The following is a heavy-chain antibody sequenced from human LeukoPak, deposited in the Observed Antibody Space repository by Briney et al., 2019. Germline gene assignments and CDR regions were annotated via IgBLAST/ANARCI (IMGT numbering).Heavy chain of an antibody. CDR3: ARDGSSGWYRYFDY. V-gene: IGHV4-61*02. CDR2: IYTSGST. D-gene: IGHD6-19*01. CDR1: GGSISSGSYY. J-gene: IGHJ4*02. Sequence: SETLSLTCTVSGGSISSGSYYWSWIRQPAGKGLEWIGRIYTSGSTNYNPSLKSRVTISVDTSKNQFSLKLSSVTAADTAVYYCARDGSSGWYRYFDYWGQGTLVTASS.